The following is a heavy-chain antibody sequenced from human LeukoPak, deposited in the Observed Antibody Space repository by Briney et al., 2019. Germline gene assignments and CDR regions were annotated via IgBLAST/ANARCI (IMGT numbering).Heavy chain of an antibody. D-gene: IGHD6-13*01. CDR2: ISPSGGIT. CDR3: ARGLIAAAPGLFDY. J-gene: IGHJ4*02. Sequence: GGSLRLSCAASGFTFSSHGMNWVRQAPGKGLEWVSGISPSGGITYYTDSVKGRFTISRDNSKNTQSLQMNSLRAEDTAVYYCARGLIAAAPGLFDYWGQGTLVTVSS. V-gene: IGHV3-23*01. CDR1: GFTFSSHG.